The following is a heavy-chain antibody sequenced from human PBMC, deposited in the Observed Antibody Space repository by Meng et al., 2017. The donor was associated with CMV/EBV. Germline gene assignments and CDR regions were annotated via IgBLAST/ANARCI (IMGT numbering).Heavy chain of an antibody. Sequence: SLKISCAASGFTFSSYAMHWVRQAPGKGLEWAAVISYDGSNKYYADSVKGRFTSSRDNSKNTLYLQMNSLRAEDTAAYYCARDPRLWVAGANPLYYFDYWGQGTLVTVSS. D-gene: IGHD6-19*01. J-gene: IGHJ4*02. CDR3: ARDPRLWVAGANPLYYFDY. V-gene: IGHV3-30*04. CDR2: ISYDGSNK. CDR1: GFTFSSYA.